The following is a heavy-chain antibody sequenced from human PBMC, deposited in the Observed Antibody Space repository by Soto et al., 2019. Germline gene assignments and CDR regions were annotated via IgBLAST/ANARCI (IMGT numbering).Heavy chain of an antibody. CDR1: GGSISSYY. V-gene: IGHV4-59*01. CDR2: IYYSGST. D-gene: IGHD2-15*01. Sequence: SETLSLTCTVSGGSISSYYWSWIRQPPGKGLEWIGYIYYSGSTNYNPSLKSRVTISVDTSKNQFSPKLSSVTAADTAVYYCAILPIGSRTFDYWGQGTLVTVSS. CDR3: AILPIGSRTFDY. J-gene: IGHJ4*02.